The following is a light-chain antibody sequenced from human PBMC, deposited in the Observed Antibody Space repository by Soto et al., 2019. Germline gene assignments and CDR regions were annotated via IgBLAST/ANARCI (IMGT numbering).Light chain of an antibody. CDR2: LNSDGSH. J-gene: IGLJ3*02. CDR3: QTWDAGIRV. V-gene: IGLV4-69*02. CDR1: SGHSTYA. Sequence: QPVLTQSPSASASLVASATLTCTLSSGHSTYAIEWHQQQPEKGPRYLMKLNSDGSHSRGDGIPDRFSGSSSGAERYLTISILQSADAAGYYCQTWDAGIRVCGGGTKLTVL.